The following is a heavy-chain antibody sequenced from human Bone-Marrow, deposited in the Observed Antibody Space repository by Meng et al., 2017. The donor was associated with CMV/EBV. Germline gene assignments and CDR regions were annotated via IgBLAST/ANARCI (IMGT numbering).Heavy chain of an antibody. V-gene: IGHV3-66*02. J-gene: IGHJ5*02. CDR3: ARGWLADP. Sequence: GESLKISCAASGFTVTSNYMSWVRQAPGKGLEWVSVVHSGGNTNYADPVKGRFTISRDTSKNTLYLQMNSLRVEDTGVYYCARGWLADPWGQGTLVTVSS. CDR2: VHSGGNT. CDR1: GFTVTSNY. D-gene: IGHD5-24*01.